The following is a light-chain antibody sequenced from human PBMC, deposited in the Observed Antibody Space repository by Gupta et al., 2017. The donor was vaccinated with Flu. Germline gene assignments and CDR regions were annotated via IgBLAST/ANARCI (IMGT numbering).Light chain of an antibody. V-gene: IGLV3-19*01. CDR1: SLRNSY. CDR3: NSRDSTDNHQAV. Sequence: GDSLRNSYGSWYQQKPGKAPVLVIYAKNIRPSGIPDRFSGSSSGNTASLTITGAQAEDEADYYCNSRDSTDNHQAVFGGGTKLTVL. J-gene: IGLJ2*01. CDR2: AKN.